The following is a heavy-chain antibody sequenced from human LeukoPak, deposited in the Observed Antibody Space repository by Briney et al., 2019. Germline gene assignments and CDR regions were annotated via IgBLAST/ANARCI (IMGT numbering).Heavy chain of an antibody. CDR3: AKVDGGYSYGPFDY. D-gene: IGHD5-18*01. Sequence: PGGSLRLSCAASGFTFSSYGMSWVRQAPGKGLEWGSAISGSGGSTYYADSVKGRFTISRDNSKNTLYLQMNSLRAEDTAVYYCAKVDGGYSYGPFDYWGQGTLVTVSS. CDR1: GFTFSSYG. CDR2: ISGSGGST. V-gene: IGHV3-23*01. J-gene: IGHJ4*02.